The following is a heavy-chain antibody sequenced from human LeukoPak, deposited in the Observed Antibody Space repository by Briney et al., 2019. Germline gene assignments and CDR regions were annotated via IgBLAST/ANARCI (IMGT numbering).Heavy chain of an antibody. CDR3: ATDPRAYYDSSGPRRSHAFDI. D-gene: IGHD3-22*01. J-gene: IGHJ3*02. Sequence: GASVKVSCKVSGYTLTELSMHWVRQAPGKGLEWMGGFDPEDGETIYAQKFQGRVTMTEDTSTDTAYMELSSLRSEDTAVYYCATDPRAYYDSSGPRRSHAFDIWGQGTMVTVSS. CDR2: FDPEDGET. CDR1: GYTLTELS. V-gene: IGHV1-24*01.